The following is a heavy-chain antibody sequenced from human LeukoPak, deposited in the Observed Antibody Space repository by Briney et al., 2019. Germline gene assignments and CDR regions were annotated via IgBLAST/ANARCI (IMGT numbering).Heavy chain of an antibody. D-gene: IGHD3-22*01. J-gene: IGHJ2*01. V-gene: IGHV4-59*12. Sequence: RSSETLSLTCTVSGGSISSYYWSWIRPPPGKGLEWIGYIYYSGSTNYNPSLKSRVTISVDTSKNQFSLKLSSVTAADTAVYYCARSGRGVSSGYLTSSQYWYFDLWGRGTLVTVSS. CDR1: GGSISSYY. CDR3: ARSGRGVSSGYLTSSQYWYFDL. CDR2: IYYSGST.